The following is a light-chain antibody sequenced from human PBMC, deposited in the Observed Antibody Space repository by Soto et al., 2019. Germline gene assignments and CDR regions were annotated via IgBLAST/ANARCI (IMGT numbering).Light chain of an antibody. CDR2: GAS. CDR3: QQYGSSPRT. Sequence: EIVLTQSPGTLSLSPGERATLSCRASQSVSSSYLAWYQQKPGQAPRLLLYGASSRATGIPDRFSGSGSGTDCTLTISGLEPEDFAVYYCQQYGSSPRTFGQGTKVEIK. J-gene: IGKJ1*01. V-gene: IGKV3-20*01. CDR1: QSVSSSY.